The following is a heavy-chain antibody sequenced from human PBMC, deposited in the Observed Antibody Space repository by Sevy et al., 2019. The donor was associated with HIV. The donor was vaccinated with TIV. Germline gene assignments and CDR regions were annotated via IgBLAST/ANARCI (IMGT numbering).Heavy chain of an antibody. V-gene: IGHV3-23*01. CDR2: IFRNFRGVDVT. CDR3: AGARYDSSGSFDALDI. Sequence: GGSLRLSCTTSGFTFTSYAMNWVRQAPGKGLEWVSTIFRNFRGVDVTYDADSVNGRFTISRDSSRNTLYLQMNSLRAEDTAVYYWAGARYDSSGSFDALDIWGQGTMVTVSS. J-gene: IGHJ3*02. CDR1: GFTFTSYA. D-gene: IGHD3-22*01.